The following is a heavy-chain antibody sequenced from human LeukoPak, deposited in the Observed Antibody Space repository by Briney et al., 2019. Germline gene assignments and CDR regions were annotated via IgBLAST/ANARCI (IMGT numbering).Heavy chain of an antibody. V-gene: IGHV5-51*01. CDR1: GYRFTLYR. CDR2: FYPGDSDS. J-gene: IGHJ1*01. Sequence: GESLPISSKGSGYRFTLYRIGWVRQPPGKGLEWMGIFYPGDSDSRSSPSFQGHPTLSADKSTSPPCLQCSSLPHSDTAIYYRASRKYYCGSGSWGELYDWGQGAMVSV. D-gene: IGHD3-10*01. CDR3: ASRKYYCGSGSWGELYD.